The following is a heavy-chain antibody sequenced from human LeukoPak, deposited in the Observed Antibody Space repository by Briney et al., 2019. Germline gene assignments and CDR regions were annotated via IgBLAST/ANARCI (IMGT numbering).Heavy chain of an antibody. CDR1: GYTFTSYG. Sequence: ASVKVSCKASGYTFTSYGISWVRQAPGQGLEWMGWISAYNGNTNYAQKLQGRVTMTTDTSTSTAYMELRSLRSDDTAVYYCARLYNTYYDSSGYYYLRSPRAFGIWGQGTMVTVSS. D-gene: IGHD3-22*01. J-gene: IGHJ3*02. V-gene: IGHV1-18*01. CDR3: ARLYNTYYDSSGYYYLRSPRAFGI. CDR2: ISAYNGNT.